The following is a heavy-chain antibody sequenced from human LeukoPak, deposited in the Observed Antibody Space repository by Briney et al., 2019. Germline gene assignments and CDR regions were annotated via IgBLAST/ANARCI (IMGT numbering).Heavy chain of an antibody. Sequence: SETLSLTCGVSGGSISRGGYSWSWIRQPPGKGLEWIGYIYQSGSTYYNPSLKSRVTISIDRSKNQFSLKLSSVTAADTAVYYCARCPYYYGMDVWGQGTTVTVSS. CDR2: IYQSGST. CDR1: GGSISRGGYS. CDR3: ARCPYYYGMDV. V-gene: IGHV4-30-2*01. J-gene: IGHJ6*02.